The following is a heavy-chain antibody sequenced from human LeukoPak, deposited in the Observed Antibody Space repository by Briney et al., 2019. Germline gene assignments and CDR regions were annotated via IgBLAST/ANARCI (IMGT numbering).Heavy chain of an antibody. CDR1: GGSISSGSYY. CDR3: ARAGGAFWSDY. Sequence: SETLSLTCTVSGGSISSGSYYWSWIRQPAGKGLEWIGRIYTSGSTNYNPSLKSRVTISVDTSKNQFSLKLSSVTAADTAVYYCARAGGAFWSDYWGQGTLVTVSS. J-gene: IGHJ4*02. V-gene: IGHV4-61*02. D-gene: IGHD3-3*01. CDR2: IYTSGST.